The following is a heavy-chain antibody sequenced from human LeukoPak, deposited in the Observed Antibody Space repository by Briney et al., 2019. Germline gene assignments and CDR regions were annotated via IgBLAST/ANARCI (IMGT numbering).Heavy chain of an antibody. CDR3: AGGYYDSSGYFLHVNAFDI. CDR1: GYTFTSYD. J-gene: IGHJ3*02. V-gene: IGHV1-69*05. CDR2: IIPIFGTA. Sequence: GASVKVSCKASGYTFTSYDISWVRQAPGQGLEWMGRIIPIFGTANYAQKFQGRVTITTDESTSTAYMELSSLRSEDTAVYYCAGGYYDSSGYFLHVNAFDIWGQGTMVTVSS. D-gene: IGHD3-22*01.